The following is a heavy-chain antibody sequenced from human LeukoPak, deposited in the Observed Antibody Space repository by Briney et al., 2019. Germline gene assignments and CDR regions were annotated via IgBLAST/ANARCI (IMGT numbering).Heavy chain of an antibody. CDR3: ARAPWFYGSGSYLYRVYFDY. D-gene: IGHD3-10*01. V-gene: IGHV4-34*01. CDR2: INHSGST. Sequence: PSETLSLTCAVYGGSFSGYYWSWIRQPPGKGLEWIGEINHSGSTNYNPSLKSRVTISVDTSKNQFSLKLSSVTAADTAVYYCARAPWFYGSGSYLYRVYFDYWGQGTLVTVSS. CDR1: GGSFSGYY. J-gene: IGHJ4*02.